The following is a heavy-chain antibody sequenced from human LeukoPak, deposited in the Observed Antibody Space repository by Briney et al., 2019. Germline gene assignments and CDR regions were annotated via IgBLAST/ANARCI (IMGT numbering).Heavy chain of an antibody. V-gene: IGHV4-34*01. CDR3: ARLYGDYRDY. CDR1: GGSCSGYY. D-gene: IGHD4-17*01. Sequence: PSETLSLTCAVYGGSCSGYYWSWIRQPPGKGLEWIGEINHSGSTNYNPSLKSRVTISVDTSKNQFSLKLSSVTAADTAVYYCARLYGDYRDYWGQGTLVTVSS. J-gene: IGHJ4*02. CDR2: INHSGST.